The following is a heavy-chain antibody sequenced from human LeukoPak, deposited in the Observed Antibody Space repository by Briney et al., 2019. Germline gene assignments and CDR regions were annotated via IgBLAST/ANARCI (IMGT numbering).Heavy chain of an antibody. J-gene: IGHJ5*02. CDR1: GGSISSYY. CDR2: IYYSGST. CDR3: ARLTTYYYDSSGYSITFDP. V-gene: IGHV4-59*01. Sequence: SETLSLTCTVSGGSISSYYWSWIRQPPGKGLEWIGYIYYSGSTNYNPSHKSRVTISVDTSKNQFSLKLSSVTAADTAVYYCARLTTYYYDSSGYSITFDPWGQGTLVTVSS. D-gene: IGHD3-22*01.